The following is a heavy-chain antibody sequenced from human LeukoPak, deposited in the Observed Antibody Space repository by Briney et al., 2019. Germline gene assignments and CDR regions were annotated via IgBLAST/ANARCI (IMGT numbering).Heavy chain of an antibody. CDR2: ITPILGAA. CDR1: GGTFSCYA. V-gene: IGHV1-69*05. D-gene: IGHD3-22*01. Sequence: SVKVSCKASGGTFSCYAIGWVRQAPGQGLEWMGGITPILGAANYAPKFQGRVTITTDESTSTAYMELSSLRSEDTAIYYCARSSGYSYYYYMDVWGKGTTVTVSS. J-gene: IGHJ6*03. CDR3: ARSSGYSYYYYMDV.